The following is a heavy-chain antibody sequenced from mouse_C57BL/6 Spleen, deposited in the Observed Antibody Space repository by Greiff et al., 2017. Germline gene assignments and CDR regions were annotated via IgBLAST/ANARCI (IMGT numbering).Heavy chain of an antibody. J-gene: IGHJ4*01. Sequence: QVQLQQPGAELVRPGSSVKLSCKASGYTFTSYWMDWVKQRPGQGLEWIGNIYPSDSDTHYNQKFKDKATLTVDKSSSTAYMQLSSLTSEDSAVYYCAREDGYYEGYAMDYWGQGTSVTVSS. CDR3: AREDGYYEGYAMDY. D-gene: IGHD2-3*01. CDR1: GYTFTSYW. V-gene: IGHV1-61*01. CDR2: IYPSDSDT.